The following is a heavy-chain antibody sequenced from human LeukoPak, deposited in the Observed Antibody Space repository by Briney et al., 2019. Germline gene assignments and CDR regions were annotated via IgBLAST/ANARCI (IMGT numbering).Heavy chain of an antibody. CDR1: GGIFSSYA. CDR2: IIPIFGTA. Sequence: ASVKVSCKASGGIFSSYAISWVRQAPGQGLEWMGGIIPIFGTANYAQKFQGRDTITADESTSTAYMELSSLRSEDTAVYYCARGVDHSLDYWGQGTLVTVSS. V-gene: IGHV1-69*13. D-gene: IGHD4-11*01. J-gene: IGHJ4*02. CDR3: ARGVDHSLDY.